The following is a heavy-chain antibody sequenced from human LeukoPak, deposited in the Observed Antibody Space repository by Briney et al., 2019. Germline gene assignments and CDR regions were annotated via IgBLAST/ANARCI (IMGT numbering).Heavy chain of an antibody. D-gene: IGHD2-15*01. V-gene: IGHV3-30*01. CDR1: GFTFSSYA. J-gene: IGHJ4*02. CDR3: ARDPPPAWWSSYYFDY. Sequence: GGSLRLSCAASGFTFSSYAMHWVRQAPGKGLEWVAVISYDGSNKYYADSVKGRFTISRDNSKNTLYLQMNSLRAEDTAVYYCARDPPPAWWSSYYFDYWGQGTLVTVSS. CDR2: ISYDGSNK.